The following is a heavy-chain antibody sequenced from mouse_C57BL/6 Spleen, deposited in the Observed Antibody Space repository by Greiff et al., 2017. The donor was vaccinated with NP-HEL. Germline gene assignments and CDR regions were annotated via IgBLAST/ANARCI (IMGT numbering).Heavy chain of an antibody. CDR2: IDPEDGDT. CDR1: GFNIKDYY. Sequence: VHLQQSGAELVRPGASVKLSCTASGFNIKDYYMHWVKQRPEQGLEWIGRIDPEDGDTEYAPKFQGKATMTADTSSNTAYLQLSSLTSEDTAVYYCTTAYYSNYDYFDYWGQGTTLTVSS. J-gene: IGHJ2*01. D-gene: IGHD2-5*01. CDR3: TTAYYSNYDYFDY. V-gene: IGHV14-1*01.